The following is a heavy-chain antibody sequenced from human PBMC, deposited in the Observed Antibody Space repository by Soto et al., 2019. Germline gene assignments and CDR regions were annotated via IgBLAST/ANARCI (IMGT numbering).Heavy chain of an antibody. CDR3: ARNPPTEITWDWFDS. J-gene: IGHJ5*01. Sequence: EVQLVESGGGLVKPGGSLRLSCAASGFSFSSDSMGWVRQAPGKGLEWVSSISSSGSFMNYADSVKGRFTISRDNAKNSLYLQRPSLKDEDRVVFYWARNPPTEITWDWFDSWGQGTLVTASS. CDR2: ISSSGSFM. V-gene: IGHV3-21*01. CDR1: GFSFSSDS. D-gene: IGHD1-7*01.